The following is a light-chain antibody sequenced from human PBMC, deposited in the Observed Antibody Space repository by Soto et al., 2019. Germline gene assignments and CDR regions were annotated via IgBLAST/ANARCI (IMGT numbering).Light chain of an antibody. CDR2: DVS. V-gene: IGLV2-11*01. CDR1: SSDVGDYNY. J-gene: IGLJ3*02. Sequence: QSALTQPRSVSGSPGQSVTISCTGTSSDVGDYNYASWYQQHPGKAPKLMIYDVSERPSGVPDRFSGSKSGNTASLTISGLQAEDEADYYCCSYARSYTWVFGGGTKLTVL. CDR3: CSYARSYTWV.